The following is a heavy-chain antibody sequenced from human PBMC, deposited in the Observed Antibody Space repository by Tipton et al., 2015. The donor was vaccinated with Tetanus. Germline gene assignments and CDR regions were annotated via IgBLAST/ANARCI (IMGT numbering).Heavy chain of an antibody. D-gene: IGHD3-22*01. J-gene: IGHJ5*02. Sequence: LRLSCTVSGGSITSGSYYWGWIRQPPGKGLEWIGNIYYSGTTYYNSPLKSRVTISLDTSKNQFSLKMTSVTAADTAVYYCARQADSWFDPWGQGTLVAVSS. CDR2: IYYSGTT. CDR3: ARQADSWFDP. V-gene: IGHV4-39*01. CDR1: GGSITSGSYY.